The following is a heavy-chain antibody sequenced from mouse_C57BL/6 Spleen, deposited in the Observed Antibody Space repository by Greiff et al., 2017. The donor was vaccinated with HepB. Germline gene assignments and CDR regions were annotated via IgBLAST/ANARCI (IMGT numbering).Heavy chain of an antibody. Sequence: EVKLMESGPGLVKPSQSLSLTCSVTGYSITSGYYWNWIRQFPGNKLEWMGYISYDGSNNYNPSLKNRISITRDTSKNQFFLKLNSVTTEDTATYYCAREDYDYDWGFAYWGQGTLVTVSA. V-gene: IGHV3-6*01. CDR2: ISYDGSN. D-gene: IGHD2-4*01. CDR1: GYSITSGYY. J-gene: IGHJ3*01. CDR3: AREDYDYDWGFAY.